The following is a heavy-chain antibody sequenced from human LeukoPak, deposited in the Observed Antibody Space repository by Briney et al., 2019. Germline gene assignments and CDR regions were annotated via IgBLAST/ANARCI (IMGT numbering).Heavy chain of an antibody. CDR3: ARDYDFWSGYYTITYYYYGMDV. J-gene: IGHJ6*02. CDR1: GFTFSDYY. CDR2: ISSSGSTI. D-gene: IGHD3-3*01. Sequence: PGGSLRLSCAASGFTFSDYYMSWIRQAPGKGLEWVSYISSSGSTIYYADSVKGRFTISRDNAKNSLYLQVNSLRAEDTAVYYCARDYDFWSGYYTITYYYYGMDVWGQGTTVTVSS. V-gene: IGHV3-11*01.